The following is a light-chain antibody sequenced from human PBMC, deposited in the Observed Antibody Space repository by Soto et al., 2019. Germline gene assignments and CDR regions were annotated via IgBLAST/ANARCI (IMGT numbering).Light chain of an antibody. CDR1: SSDVGGYNY. CDR3: SSYTSSISYV. V-gene: IGLV2-14*03. Sequence: QSALTQPASVSGSPGQSITISCTGTSSDVGGYNYVSWYPSHPGEAPKLIIYDVSNRPSGVSDRFSGSKSGNTASLTISGLQAEDEADYYCSSYTSSISYVFGTGTKLTVL. J-gene: IGLJ1*01. CDR2: DVS.